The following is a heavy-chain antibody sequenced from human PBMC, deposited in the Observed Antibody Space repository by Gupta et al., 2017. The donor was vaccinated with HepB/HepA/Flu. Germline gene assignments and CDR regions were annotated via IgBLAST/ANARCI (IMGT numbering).Heavy chain of an antibody. CDR3: ARWRIVVVPAAMGDAFDI. CDR1: GGSISSSSYY. Sequence: QLQLQESGPGLVKPSETLSLTCTVSGGSISSSSYYGGWIRQPPGKGLGWIGSIYYSGSTYYNPSLKSRVTISVDTSKNQFSLKLSSVTAADTAVYYCARWRIVVVPAAMGDAFDIWGQGTMVTVSS. CDR2: IYYSGST. V-gene: IGHV4-39*01. D-gene: IGHD2-2*01. J-gene: IGHJ3*02.